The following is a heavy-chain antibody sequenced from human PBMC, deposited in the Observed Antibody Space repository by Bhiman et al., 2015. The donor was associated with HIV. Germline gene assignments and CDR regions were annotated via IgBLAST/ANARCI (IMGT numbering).Heavy chain of an antibody. Sequence: QVQLVESGGGVVQTGRSLRLSCAPSGFTFNRFGMHWVRQAPGKGLEWVAVISYDGSNRYCADSVKGRFTISRDNSNNTLYLQMNSLRPEDTAVYYCARDLLTFGGPPMYHWGQGTLVTVSS. CDR1: GFTFNRFG. V-gene: IGHV3-30-3*01. J-gene: IGHJ1*01. CDR2: ISYDGSNR. D-gene: IGHD3-16*01. CDR3: ARDLLTFGGPPMYH.